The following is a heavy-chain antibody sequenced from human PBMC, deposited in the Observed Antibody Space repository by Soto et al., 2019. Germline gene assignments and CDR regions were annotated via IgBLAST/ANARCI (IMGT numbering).Heavy chain of an antibody. V-gene: IGHV4-59*08. CDR3: ARHEGWSPGRPHYYYYYGMDV. J-gene: IGHJ6*02. CDR2: MYNTGST. CDR1: GGTISRYY. Sequence: SETLSLTCTVSGGTISRYYWSWIRQPPGKGLEWIGYMYNTGSTVYNPSFKSRVTISVDTSKNQFSLKLSSVTAADTAVYYCARHEGWSPGRPHYYYYYGMDVWGQGTSVTVSS. D-gene: IGHD1-26*01.